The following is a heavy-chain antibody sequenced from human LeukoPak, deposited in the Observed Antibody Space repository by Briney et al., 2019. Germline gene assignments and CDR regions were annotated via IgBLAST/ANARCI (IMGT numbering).Heavy chain of an antibody. Sequence: EASVKVSCKASGYTFTGYYMHWVRQAPGQGLEWMGWINPNSGGTNYAQKFQGRVTMTRDTSISTAYMELSRLRSDDTAVYYCARDFLTMVRGVIIYWGQGTLVTVSS. V-gene: IGHV1-2*02. CDR3: ARDFLTMVRGVIIY. CDR2: INPNSGGT. D-gene: IGHD3-10*01. J-gene: IGHJ4*02. CDR1: GYTFTGYY.